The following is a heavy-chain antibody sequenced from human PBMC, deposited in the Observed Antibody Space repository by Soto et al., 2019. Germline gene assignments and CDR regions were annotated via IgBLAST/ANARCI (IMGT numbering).Heavy chain of an antibody. V-gene: IGHV4-59*01. CDR2: IYYSGST. CDR1: GGSMKNYY. CDR3: ARLSILLWPRFDS. D-gene: IGHD5-18*01. Sequence: SETLSLTCRVSGGSMKNYYWSWIRQPPGKGLECIGYIYYSGSTNYNSSLKSRVTISLDTSQNKFSLKLSSLTAADTAVYFCARLSILLWPRFDSGGQGTLVTVSS. J-gene: IGHJ4*02.